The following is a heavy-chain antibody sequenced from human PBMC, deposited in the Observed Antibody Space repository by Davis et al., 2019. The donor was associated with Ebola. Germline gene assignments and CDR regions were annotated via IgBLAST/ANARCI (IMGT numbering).Heavy chain of an antibody. Sequence: GESLKISCAASGFSISNYWMHWVRQAPGRGLVWVSRINSDGSSTNYADSVKGRFTISRDNAKNTLYLQANSLRAEDTAVYYCARVIRYTSSWYTSQFDSWGQGTLVTVSS. CDR1: GFSISNYW. D-gene: IGHD6-13*01. CDR2: INSDGSST. V-gene: IGHV3-74*01. J-gene: IGHJ4*02. CDR3: ARVIRYTSSWYTSQFDS.